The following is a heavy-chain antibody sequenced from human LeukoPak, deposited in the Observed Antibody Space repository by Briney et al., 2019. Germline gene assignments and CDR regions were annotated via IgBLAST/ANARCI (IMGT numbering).Heavy chain of an antibody. V-gene: IGHV3-48*01. CDR1: GFTFSSYA. Sequence: TGGSLRLSCAASGFTFSSYAMSWVRQAPGEGLEWVSYISSSSDTIYYADSVKGRFTISTDNAKNSLYLQMNSLRAEDTAVYYCARGQYSSGPEDYWGQGTLVTVSS. J-gene: IGHJ4*02. CDR2: ISSSSDTI. CDR3: ARGQYSSGPEDY. D-gene: IGHD6-19*01.